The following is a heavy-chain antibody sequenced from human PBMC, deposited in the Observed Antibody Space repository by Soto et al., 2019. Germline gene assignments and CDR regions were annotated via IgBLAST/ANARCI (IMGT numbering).Heavy chain of an antibody. CDR2: IYYSGST. Sequence: PSETLSLTCTVSGGSINTITYYWGWIRQPPGKGLEWIGTIYYSGSTYYNPSLKSRVTISVDTPKKQFSLKLTSVTAEDTAVYYCARHVVPDGNNWIDPWGQGTLVTVSS. CDR3: ARHVVPDGNNWIDP. J-gene: IGHJ5*02. V-gene: IGHV4-39*01. CDR1: GGSINTITYY. D-gene: IGHD2-2*01.